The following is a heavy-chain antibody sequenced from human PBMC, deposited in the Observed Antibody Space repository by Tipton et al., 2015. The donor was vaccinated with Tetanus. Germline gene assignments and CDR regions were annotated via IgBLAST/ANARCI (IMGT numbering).Heavy chain of an antibody. J-gene: IGHJ6*02. V-gene: IGHV4-39*07. D-gene: IGHD6-19*01. Sequence: TLSLTCTVSGGSISSSSYYWGWIRQPPGKGLEWIGSIYYSGSTYYNPSLKGRVTISVDTSKNQFSLKLSSVTAADTAVYYCARVVEVAVAGMGLYYYYGMDVWGQGTTVTVSS. CDR3: ARVVEVAVAGMGLYYYYGMDV. CDR1: GGSISSSSYY. CDR2: IYYSGST.